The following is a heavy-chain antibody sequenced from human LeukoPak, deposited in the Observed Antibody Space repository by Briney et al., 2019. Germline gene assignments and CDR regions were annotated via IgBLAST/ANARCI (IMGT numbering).Heavy chain of an antibody. CDR2: ISGSGHST. V-gene: IGHV3-23*01. CDR3: VTRAPAGPYSS. CDR1: GFTFSSYA. D-gene: IGHD6-13*01. Sequence: GGSLRLSCAASGFTFSSYAMDWVRQAPGKGLEWVSAISGSGHSTYYADSGKGRFTISRDNSKNTLYLQMNSLRAEDTAVYYCVTRAPAGPYSSWGQGTLVTASS. J-gene: IGHJ4*02.